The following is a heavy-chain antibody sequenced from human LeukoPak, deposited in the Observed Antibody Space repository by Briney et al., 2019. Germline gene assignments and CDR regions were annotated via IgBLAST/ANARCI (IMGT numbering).Heavy chain of an antibody. V-gene: IGHV3-23*01. Sequence: GGSLRLSCAASEFSVGSNYMTWVRQAPGKGLEWVSAISGSGGSTYYADSVKGRFTISRDNSKNTLYLQMNSLRAEDTAVYYCAKVGHSEAAGPYWGQGTLVTFSS. J-gene: IGHJ4*02. CDR3: AKVGHSEAAGPY. CDR1: EFSVGSNY. D-gene: IGHD6-13*01. CDR2: ISGSGGST.